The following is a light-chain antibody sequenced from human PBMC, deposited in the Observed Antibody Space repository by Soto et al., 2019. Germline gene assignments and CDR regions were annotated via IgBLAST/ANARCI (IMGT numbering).Light chain of an antibody. CDR2: DSF. V-gene: IGKV3-11*01. Sequence: EIVLTQTPATLSLSPGERATLSSRASQSIASYLNWYQHRPGQAPRLLIYDSFNRATGIPARFSGSGSGTDFTLTISSLEPEDFAVYYCQQRASWPITFGPGTKVDIK. CDR3: QQRASWPIT. J-gene: IGKJ3*01. CDR1: QSIASY.